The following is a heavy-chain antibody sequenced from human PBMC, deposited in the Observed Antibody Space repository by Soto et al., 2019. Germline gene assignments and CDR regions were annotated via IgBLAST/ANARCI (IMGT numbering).Heavy chain of an antibody. Sequence: EVQLVESGGGLVQTGGSLRLSCEASGFTFSRDEMNWVRQAPGKGLEWIAYIQNHGYSTHYADSVKGRFTISRDNAKNTLYLQMSSLTAEYTAIYYCARVYDAGCHFGYWGQGVLVTVSS. CDR3: ARVYDAGCHFGY. V-gene: IGHV3-48*03. CDR1: GFTFSRDE. CDR2: IQNHGYST. J-gene: IGHJ4*02. D-gene: IGHD2-8*01.